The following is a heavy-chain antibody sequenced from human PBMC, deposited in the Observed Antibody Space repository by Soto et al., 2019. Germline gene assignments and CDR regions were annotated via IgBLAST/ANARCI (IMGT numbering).Heavy chain of an antibody. CDR3: ARDLGFDILTGYSYYYYYAMDV. CDR1: GYTFTSYY. Sequence: ASVKVSCKASGYTFTSYYMHWVRQAPGQGLEWMGIINPSGGSTSYAQKFQGRVTLTGDASADTAYMELSSLRSEDTAVYFCARDLGFDILTGYSYYYYYAMDVWGQGTTVTVSS. J-gene: IGHJ6*02. CDR2: INPSGGST. D-gene: IGHD3-9*01. V-gene: IGHV1-46*01.